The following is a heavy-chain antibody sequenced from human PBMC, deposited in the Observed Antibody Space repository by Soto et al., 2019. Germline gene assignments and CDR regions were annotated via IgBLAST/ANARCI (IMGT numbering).Heavy chain of an antibody. CDR2: ISYDGSNK. CDR1: GFTFSSYG. V-gene: IGHV3-30*18. D-gene: IGHD1-7*01. CDR3: AKERVNWHYGKYFDY. Sequence: QVQLVESGGGVVQPGRSLRLSCAASGFTFSSYGMHWVRQAPGKGLEWVAVISYDGSNKYYADSVKGRFTISRDNSKNTLYLQMNSLRAEDTAVYYCAKERVNWHYGKYFDYWGQGTLVTVSS. J-gene: IGHJ4*02.